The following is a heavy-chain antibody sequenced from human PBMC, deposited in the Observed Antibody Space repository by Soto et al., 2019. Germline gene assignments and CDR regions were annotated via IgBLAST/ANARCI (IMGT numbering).Heavy chain of an antibody. CDR3: ERDGWFSALRIPCGLDV. Sequence: QVQLVQSGAEVQKPGASVKVSCKASGYHFSNYYIHWVRMAHGQGLEWLGIINPNGGSTTYAQKFQGRVTMTKDTSTSTVYMELSSLTSEDTALYYCERDGWFSALRIPCGLDVWGQGTTVTVSS. CDR2: INPNGGST. V-gene: IGHV1-46*01. D-gene: IGHD3-3*01. J-gene: IGHJ6*02. CDR1: GYHFSNYY.